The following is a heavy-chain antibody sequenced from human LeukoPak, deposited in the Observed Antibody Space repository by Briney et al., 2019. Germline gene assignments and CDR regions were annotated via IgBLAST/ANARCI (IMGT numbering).Heavy chain of an antibody. CDR2: IKQDGSEK. CDR1: GFTFSSYW. Sequence: AGGSLRLSCAASGFTFSSYWMSWVRQAPGKGLEWVANIKQDGSEKYYVDSVKGRFTISRDNAKNSLYLQMNSLRAEDTAVYYCARDGSSGWYPADDYWGQGTLVTVSS. V-gene: IGHV3-7*01. CDR3: ARDGSSGWYPADDY. D-gene: IGHD6-19*01. J-gene: IGHJ4*02.